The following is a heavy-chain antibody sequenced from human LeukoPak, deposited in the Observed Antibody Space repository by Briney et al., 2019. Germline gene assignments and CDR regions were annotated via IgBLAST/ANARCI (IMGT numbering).Heavy chain of an antibody. V-gene: IGHV4-34*01. Sequence: SETLSLTCAVYGGSFSGYYWSWIRQPPGKGLEWIGEINHSGSTNYNPSLKSRVTISVDTSKNQFSLKLSSVTAADTAVYYCAGRGYSYGWYYFDYWGQGTLVTVSS. CDR1: GGSFSGYY. D-gene: IGHD5-18*01. CDR2: INHSGST. J-gene: IGHJ4*02. CDR3: AGRGYSYGWYYFDY.